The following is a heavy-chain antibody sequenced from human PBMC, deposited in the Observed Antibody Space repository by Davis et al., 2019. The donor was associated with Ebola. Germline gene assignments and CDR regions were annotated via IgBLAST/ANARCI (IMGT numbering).Heavy chain of an antibody. Sequence: HSQTLSLTCAISGDSVSIDSGGWNWIRQSPSRGLEWLGRTYYNSKWYNDYAVSVKSRITIDLDTSKNQLSLQLDSVTPEDTAVYYCARGWLRSGFDSWGQGTLVTVSS. CDR2: TYYNSKWYN. J-gene: IGHJ4*02. D-gene: IGHD5-12*01. CDR1: GDSVSIDSGG. V-gene: IGHV6-1*01. CDR3: ARGWLRSGFDS.